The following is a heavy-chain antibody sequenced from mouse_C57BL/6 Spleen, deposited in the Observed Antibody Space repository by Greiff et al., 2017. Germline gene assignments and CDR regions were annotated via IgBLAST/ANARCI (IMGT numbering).Heavy chain of an antibody. Sequence: EVQLKQSGAELVKPGASVTLSCTASGFNFTDYYMHWVKQRTEKGLEWIGWIDPEDGETKYASKFQGKATITADTSSNTAYLQLSGLTSEDTAVYYCARGYFDGWGTGTTVTVST. CDR1: GFNFTDYY. CDR3: ARGYFDG. CDR2: IDPEDGET. V-gene: IGHV14-2*01. J-gene: IGHJ1*03.